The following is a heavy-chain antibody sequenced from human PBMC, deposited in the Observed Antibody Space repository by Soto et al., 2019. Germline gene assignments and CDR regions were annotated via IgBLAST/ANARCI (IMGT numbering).Heavy chain of an antibody. CDR3: LRRAYCSGGSCYAVDY. V-gene: IGHV4-39*01. J-gene: IGHJ4*02. Sequence: QLQLQESGPGLVKPSETLSLTCTVSGGSISSSSYYWGWIRQPPGKGLEWIGSIYYSGSTYYTPSLKSRVTIPVDTAKNQSSLKLSSVTAAGTAVYYCLRRAYCSGGSCYAVDYWGQGTLVTVSS. CDR2: IYYSGST. D-gene: IGHD2-15*01. CDR1: GGSISSSSYY.